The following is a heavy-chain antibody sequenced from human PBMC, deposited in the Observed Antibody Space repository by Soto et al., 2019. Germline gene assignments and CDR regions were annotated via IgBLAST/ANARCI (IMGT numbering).Heavy chain of an antibody. CDR1: GGSISSGGYY. V-gene: IGHV4-31*03. CDR2: IYYSGST. D-gene: IGHD3-22*01. CDR3: ARVRPDSSGYPGWFDP. Sequence: QVQLQESGPGLVKPSQTLSLTCTVSGGSISSGGYYWSWIRQHPGKGLEWIGYIYYSGSTYYNPSLKSRVTISVDTSKNQFSLKLSSVTAADTAVYYCARVRPDSSGYPGWFDPWGKGTLVTVSS. J-gene: IGHJ5*02.